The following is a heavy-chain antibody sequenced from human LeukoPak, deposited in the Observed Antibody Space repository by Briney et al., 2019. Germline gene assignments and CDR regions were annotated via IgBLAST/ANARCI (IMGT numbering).Heavy chain of an antibody. J-gene: IGHJ4*02. V-gene: IGHV3-23*01. CDR3: AKVEDYYDSSGYYY. CDR2: VSGSGGST. CDR1: GFTFSSYA. Sequence: GGSLRLSCAASGFTFSSYAMSWVRQAPGKGLEWVSAVSGSGGSTYYADSVKGRFTISRDNSKNTLYLQMNSLRAEDTAVYYCAKVEDYYDSSGYYYWGQGTLVTVSS. D-gene: IGHD3-22*01.